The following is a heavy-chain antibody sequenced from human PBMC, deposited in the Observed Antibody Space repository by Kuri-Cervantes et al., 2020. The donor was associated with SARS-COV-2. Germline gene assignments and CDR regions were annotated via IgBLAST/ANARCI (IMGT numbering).Heavy chain of an antibody. V-gene: IGHV3-48*01. D-gene: IGHD7-27*01. CDR3: ARDLRLGKSLDY. J-gene: IGHJ4*02. Sequence: GGSLRLSCAASGFTFNTYSMDWVRLAPGKGLEWLAYISKGSDSIYYADSVKGRFTISRDNAKNSLFLQMNSLRAADTAVYYCARDLRLGKSLDYWGQGTLVTVSS. CDR1: GFTFNTYS. CDR2: ISKGSDSI.